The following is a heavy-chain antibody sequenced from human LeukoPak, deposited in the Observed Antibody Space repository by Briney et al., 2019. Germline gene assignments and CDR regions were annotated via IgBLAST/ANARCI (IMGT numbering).Heavy chain of an antibody. CDR3: ARDYYYGSGRLGYIGL. Sequence: GGSLRLSCAASGFTLSSHWISWVRQAPGKGLEWVANIKRYGSEKYYVDSVKGRYTLSREHAKNPLYLQMNSVRAEHTGVYLCARDYYYGSGRLGYIGLWGKGTTVSVSS. CDR1: GFTLSSHW. V-gene: IGHV3-7*01. D-gene: IGHD3-10*01. CDR2: IKRYGSEK. J-gene: IGHJ6*03.